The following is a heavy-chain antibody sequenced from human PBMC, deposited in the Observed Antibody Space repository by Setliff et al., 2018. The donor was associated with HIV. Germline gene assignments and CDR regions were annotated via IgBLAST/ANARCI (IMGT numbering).Heavy chain of an antibody. CDR2: VRYDGSNK. D-gene: IGHD6-13*01. V-gene: IGHV3-30*02. CDR3: AKDLGSSWLYYFDY. CDR1: GFTFSSYG. J-gene: IGHJ4*02. Sequence: PGGSLRLSCAASGFTFSSYGTHWVRQAPGKGLEWVAFVRYDGSNKYHADSVKGRFTISRDNSENTLYLQMNSLRAEDTAVYYCAKDLGSSWLYYFDYWGQGTLVTVSS.